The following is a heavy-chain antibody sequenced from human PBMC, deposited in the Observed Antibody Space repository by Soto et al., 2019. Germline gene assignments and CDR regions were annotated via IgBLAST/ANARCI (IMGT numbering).Heavy chain of an antibody. D-gene: IGHD3-10*01. V-gene: IGHV4-30-4*01. CDR2: IYYSGST. CDR1: VVSISSGDYY. Sequence: SETLSLTCTFSVVSISSGDYYCSWIRQPPWKGLEWIGYIYYSGSTYYNPSLKSRVTISVDTSKNQFSLKLSSVTAADTAVYYCARGLDYYGSGNYGWDYYYGMDVWGQGTTVTVSS. CDR3: ARGLDYYGSGNYGWDYYYGMDV. J-gene: IGHJ6*02.